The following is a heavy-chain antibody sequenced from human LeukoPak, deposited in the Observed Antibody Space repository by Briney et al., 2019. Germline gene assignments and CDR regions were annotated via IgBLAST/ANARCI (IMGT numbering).Heavy chain of an antibody. CDR3: ARHLGYCSSSSCYFDY. V-gene: IGHV4-39*01. D-gene: IGHD2-2*01. CDR2: ISYSGST. Sequence: PSETLSLTRTVSGGSISSGDYYWGWIRQPPGKGLEWIGSISYSGSTYYTPSLKSRVTISVDTSKNQFSLKLSSVTAADTAVYYCARHLGYCSSSSCYFDYWGQGALVTVSS. J-gene: IGHJ4*02. CDR1: GGSISSGDYY.